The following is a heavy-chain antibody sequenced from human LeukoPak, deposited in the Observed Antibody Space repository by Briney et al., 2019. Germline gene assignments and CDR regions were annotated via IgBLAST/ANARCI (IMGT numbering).Heavy chain of an antibody. J-gene: IGHJ6*03. CDR1: GGSMKSGSYY. Sequence: SETLSLTCTVSGGSMKSGSYYWTWIRQPAGKGLEWVGHFYTSGHTNYNPSLKSRVTISVDTSKNQFSLKMNSVTAADTAVYYCARGLHGYSYGYVPWELYSYMDVWGKGTTVSISS. CDR3: ARGLHGYSYGYVPWELYSYMDV. D-gene: IGHD5-18*01. CDR2: FYTSGHT. V-gene: IGHV4-61*09.